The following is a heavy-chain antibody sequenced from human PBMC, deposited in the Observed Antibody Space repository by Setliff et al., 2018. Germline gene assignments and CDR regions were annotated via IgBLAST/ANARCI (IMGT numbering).Heavy chain of an antibody. V-gene: IGHV4-4*07. CDR2: IYIGGSA. D-gene: IGHD4-17*01. Sequence: SETLSLTCTVSGGSISSYYWSWIRQPAGKGLEWIGHIYIGGSANYNPSLKSRVTMSIDTSKNQFSLKLSSVTAADTAVYYCASTPSDYGLVQFDYRGQGALVTVSS. CDR1: GGSISSYY. J-gene: IGHJ4*02. CDR3: ASTPSDYGLVQFDY.